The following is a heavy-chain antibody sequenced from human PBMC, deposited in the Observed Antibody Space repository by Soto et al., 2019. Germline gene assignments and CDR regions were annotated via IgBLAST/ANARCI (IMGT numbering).Heavy chain of an antibody. V-gene: IGHV3-48*01. D-gene: IGHD3-16*02. CDR2: ISSSSSTI. Sequence: EVQLVESGGGLVQPGGSLRLSCAASGFTFSSYSMHWVRQAPGKGLEWVSYISSSSSTIYYADSGKGRFTISRDNAENSLYRQMNSLRAEDTAVYYCARDSHLGELSLSYFDYGGQGTLVTVSA. J-gene: IGHJ4*02. CDR3: ARDSHLGELSLSYFDY. CDR1: GFTFSSYS.